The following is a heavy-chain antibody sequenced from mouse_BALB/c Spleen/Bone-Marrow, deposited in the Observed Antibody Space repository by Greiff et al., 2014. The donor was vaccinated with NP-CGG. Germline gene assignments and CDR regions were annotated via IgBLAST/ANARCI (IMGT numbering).Heavy chain of an antibody. J-gene: IGHJ4*01. D-gene: IGHD2-4*01. CDR3: ARGGHDFSLDY. V-gene: IGHV1-69*01. CDR2: IDTSDSYT. CDR1: GYTFTDNW. Sequence: QVQLQQSGAELGMPGASVKMSCKASGYTFTDNWIYWVKQRPGQGLEWIGAIDTSDSYTNYNQEFMGKASLTVDESSSTAYMQVSSLTSDDSAVYYCARGGHDFSLDYWGQGTSVTVSS.